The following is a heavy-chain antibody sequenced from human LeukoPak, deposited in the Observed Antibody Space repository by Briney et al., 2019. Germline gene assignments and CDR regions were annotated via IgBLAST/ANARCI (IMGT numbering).Heavy chain of an antibody. D-gene: IGHD3-16*02. Sequence: GGSLRLSCAASGFTFSNYWMNWVRQAPGKGLEWVANVKGDESEKYYVDSVKGRFTIPRDNAKNSLYLQMNSLRAEDTAVYYCARGLHDYVWGSYRYTGAAFDIWGQGTMVTVSS. CDR2: VKGDESEK. CDR1: GFTFSNYW. J-gene: IGHJ3*02. CDR3: ARGLHDYVWGSYRYTGAAFDI. V-gene: IGHV3-7*04.